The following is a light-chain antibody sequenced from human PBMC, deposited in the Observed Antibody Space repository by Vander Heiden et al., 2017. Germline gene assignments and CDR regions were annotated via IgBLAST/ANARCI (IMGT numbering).Light chain of an antibody. CDR2: GNN. Sequence: QSVLTQPPAVSGAPGQRVAISCTGSSSNIGAGYGVHWSQQLPGTAPKLLVYGNNNRPSGVPDRFFVSKSGTSASLAITGLQPEDESDYYCQSYDSSLRGYVFGTGTKVTVL. V-gene: IGLV1-40*01. CDR1: SSNIGAGYG. CDR3: QSYDSSLRGYV. J-gene: IGLJ1*01.